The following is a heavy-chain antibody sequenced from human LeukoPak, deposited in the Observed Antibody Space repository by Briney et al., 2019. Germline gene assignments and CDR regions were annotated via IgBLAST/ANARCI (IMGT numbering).Heavy chain of an antibody. CDR2: ITGRDGSR. CDR3: AKDAHDYGDYYFDY. D-gene: IGHD4-17*01. J-gene: IGHJ4*02. Sequence: GGSLRLSCAASGFTFTNYAMSWVRPAPGKGLEWVSGITGRDGSRFYADSVKGRLTISRDNSKKTLYLQMNSLRAEDTAVYYCAKDAHDYGDYYFDYWGQGTLVTVSS. CDR1: GFTFTNYA. V-gene: IGHV3-23*01.